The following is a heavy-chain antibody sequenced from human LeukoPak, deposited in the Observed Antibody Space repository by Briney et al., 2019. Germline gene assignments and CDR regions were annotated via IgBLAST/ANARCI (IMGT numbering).Heavy chain of an antibody. Sequence: GGSLRLSCAASGFTFSSYEMNWVRQAPGKGLEWVSYISSSGSTIYYADSVKGRFTISRDNAKNSLYLQMNSLRAEDTALYYCARCSGGSCYSLPFDYWGQGTLVTVSS. CDR2: ISSSGSTI. CDR3: ARCSGGSCYSLPFDY. V-gene: IGHV3-48*03. D-gene: IGHD2-15*01. CDR1: GFTFSSYE. J-gene: IGHJ4*02.